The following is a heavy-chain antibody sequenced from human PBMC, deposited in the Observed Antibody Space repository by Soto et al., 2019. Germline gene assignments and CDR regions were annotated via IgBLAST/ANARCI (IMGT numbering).Heavy chain of an antibody. J-gene: IGHJ4*02. CDR3: ATPPDYNWNDY. V-gene: IGHV3-23*01. Sequence: EVQLLESGGGLVQPGGSLRLSCAASGFTFSSYTMSWVRQAPGKGLQWISAVSGSGGGTYYADSVKGRFTISRDNSNDKLYLQMNNLRAEYMAVYYCATPPDYNWNDYWGQGTLVTVSS. CDR1: GFTFSSYT. D-gene: IGHD1-20*01. CDR2: VSGSGGGT.